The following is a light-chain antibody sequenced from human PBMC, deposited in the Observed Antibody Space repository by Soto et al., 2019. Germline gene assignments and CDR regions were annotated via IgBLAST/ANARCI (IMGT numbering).Light chain of an antibody. CDR1: QSVSSY. CDR3: QQRSTWPLT. J-gene: IGKJ4*02. CDR2: DAS. V-gene: IGKV3-11*01. Sequence: EIVLTQSPATLSLSPGERATLSCRASQSVSSYLAWYQQKPGQAPRLLIYDASNRATGIPARFSGSGSGTDFTLTISSLEPEDFAVYYCQQRSTWPLTFGGVTNVEIK.